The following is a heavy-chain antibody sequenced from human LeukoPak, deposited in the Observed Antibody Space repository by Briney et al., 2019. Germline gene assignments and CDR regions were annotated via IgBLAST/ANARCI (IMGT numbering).Heavy chain of an antibody. Sequence: GASVKVSCTVSGSSLSELSLSWVRQAHGKGLGWMGGFDVIDSETFYAQKFQGRVTMTEDSSTDTAYMELRSLTSDDTALYYCAAGRPYSLLDYWGQGTLVTVSS. J-gene: IGHJ4*02. CDR2: FDVIDSET. CDR3: AAGRPYSLLDY. V-gene: IGHV1-24*01. CDR1: GSSLSELS. D-gene: IGHD5-18*01.